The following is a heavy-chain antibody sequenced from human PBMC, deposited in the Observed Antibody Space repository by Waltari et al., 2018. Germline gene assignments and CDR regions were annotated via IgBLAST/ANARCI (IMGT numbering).Heavy chain of an antibody. CDR3: ARDRFCTNTNCFVFDY. D-gene: IGHD2-8*01. CDR1: GDSISNGYY. Sequence: QVQLQESGPGLVKPSETLSLTCTVSGDSISNGYYWGWIRPPPGKGLEWIGTINHSGSIYYNPSLKSRVTLSVDTSKNQFSLKVTSVTAADTAVYFCARDRFCTNTNCFVFDYWGQGTLATVSS. CDR2: INHSGSI. V-gene: IGHV4-38-2*02. J-gene: IGHJ4*02.